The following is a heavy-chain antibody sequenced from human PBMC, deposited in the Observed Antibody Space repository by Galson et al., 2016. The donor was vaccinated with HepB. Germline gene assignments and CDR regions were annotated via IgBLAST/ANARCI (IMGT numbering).Heavy chain of an antibody. CDR1: GFTFSNAW. D-gene: IGHD5-12*01. CDR2: IKSETDGGTA. CDR3: ATRSKGAIDF. V-gene: IGHV3-15*01. Sequence: SLRLSCAASGFTFSNAWMTWVRQAPGKGLEWVGRIKSETDGGTAVYAPPVKGRFTISRDGSKNTLHLQMDSLITEDTAVCYCATRSKGAIDFRGQGTLVTVSS. J-gene: IGHJ4*02.